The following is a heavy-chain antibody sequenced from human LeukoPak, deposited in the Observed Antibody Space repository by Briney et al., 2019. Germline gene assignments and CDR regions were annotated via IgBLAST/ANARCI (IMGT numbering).Heavy chain of an antibody. CDR2: IYTSGST. V-gene: IGHV4-4*07. Sequence: SETLSLTCTVSGGSITNYYWSWIRQPAGKGLEWIGRIYTSGSTNYNSSLKSRVTISVDTSKNQFSLKLSSVTAADTAVYYCARDLLYCSGGSCYEYFDYWGQGTLVTVSS. D-gene: IGHD2-15*01. CDR3: ARDLLYCSGGSCYEYFDY. J-gene: IGHJ4*02. CDR1: GGSITNYY.